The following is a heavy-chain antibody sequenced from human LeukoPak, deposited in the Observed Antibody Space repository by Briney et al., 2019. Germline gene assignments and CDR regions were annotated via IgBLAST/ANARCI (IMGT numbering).Heavy chain of an antibody. J-gene: IGHJ4*02. CDR1: GGSISSYY. D-gene: IGHD6-6*01. V-gene: IGHV4-59*01. CDR2: IYYSGST. Sequence: SETLSLTCTVSGGSISSYYWSWIRQPPGKGLEWIGYIYYSGSTNYNPSLKSRVTISVDTSKNQFSLKLSSVTAADTAVYCCARVKSSSFFFTFDYWGQGTLVTVSS. CDR3: ARVKSSSFFFTFDY.